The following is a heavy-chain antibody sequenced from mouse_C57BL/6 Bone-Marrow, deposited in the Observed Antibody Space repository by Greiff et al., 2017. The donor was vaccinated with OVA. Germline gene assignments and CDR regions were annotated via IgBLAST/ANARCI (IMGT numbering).Heavy chain of an antibody. V-gene: IGHV1-78*01. J-gene: IGHJ4*01. Sequence: VKLMESDAELVKPGASVKISCKVSGYTFTDHTIHWMKQRPEQGLEWIGYIYPRDGSTKYNEKFKGKATLTVDTSSSTAYMQLSSLTSEDSAVYFCARDSNYPYYYAMDYWGQGTSVTVSS. CDR1: GYTFTDHT. CDR2: IYPRDGST. D-gene: IGHD2-5*01. CDR3: ARDSNYPYYYAMDY.